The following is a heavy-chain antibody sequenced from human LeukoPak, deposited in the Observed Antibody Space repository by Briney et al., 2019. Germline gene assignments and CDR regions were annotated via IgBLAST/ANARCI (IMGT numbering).Heavy chain of an antibody. V-gene: IGHV3-11*01. Sequence: GGSLRLSCAASGFTFSDYYMSWIRQAPGKGLEWVSYISSSGSTIYYADSVKGRFTISRDNAKNSLYLQMNSLTAEDTAVYYCAKECGRDYDDRAFDIWGQGTMVTVSS. CDR3: AKECGRDYDDRAFDI. CDR1: GFTFSDYY. J-gene: IGHJ3*02. D-gene: IGHD3-22*01. CDR2: ISSSGSTI.